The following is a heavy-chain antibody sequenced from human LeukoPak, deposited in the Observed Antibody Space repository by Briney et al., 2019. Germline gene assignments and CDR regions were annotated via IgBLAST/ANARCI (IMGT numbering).Heavy chain of an antibody. CDR1: GFTFSSYG. CDR2: IRYDGSNK. J-gene: IGHJ1*01. Sequence: GGSLRLSCAASGFTFSSYGMNWVRQAPGKGLEWVAFIRYDGSNKYYADSVKGRFTISRDNSKNTLYLQMNSLRAEDTAVYYCAKRGDIVVVPAAIAYFQHWGQGTLVTVSS. CDR3: AKRGDIVVVPAAIAYFQH. D-gene: IGHD2-2*01. V-gene: IGHV3-30*02.